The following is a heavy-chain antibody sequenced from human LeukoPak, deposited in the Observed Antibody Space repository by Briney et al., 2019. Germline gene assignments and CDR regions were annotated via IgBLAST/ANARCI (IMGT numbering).Heavy chain of an antibody. CDR3: ARGTNIVFFDY. CDR1: GYTFTGYY. D-gene: IGHD2-8*01. V-gene: IGHV1-2*02. CDR2: IHPNSGAT. J-gene: IGHJ4*02. Sequence: ASVTVSCKASGYTFTGYYMHWVRQAPGQGLEWMAWIHPNSGATNYAQQFQGRVTLTRDTSISTAYMELSSLRSDDTAVYYCARGTNIVFFDYWGQGTLVTVSS.